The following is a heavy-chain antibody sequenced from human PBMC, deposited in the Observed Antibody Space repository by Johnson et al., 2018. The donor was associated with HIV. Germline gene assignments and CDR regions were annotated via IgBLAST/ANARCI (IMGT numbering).Heavy chain of an antibody. CDR2: ISYDGSNK. D-gene: IGHD2-2*01. V-gene: IGHV3-30*03. CDR3: ARIAVVVQHDAFDI. CDR1: GFTLSSYG. Sequence: QVQLVESGGGVVQPGRSLRLSCAASGFTLSSYGMHWVRQAPGKGLEWVAVISYDGSNKYYADSVKGRFTISRDNSKNTLYLQMNSLRAEDTAVYYCARIAVVVQHDAFDIWGQGTMVTVSS. J-gene: IGHJ3*02.